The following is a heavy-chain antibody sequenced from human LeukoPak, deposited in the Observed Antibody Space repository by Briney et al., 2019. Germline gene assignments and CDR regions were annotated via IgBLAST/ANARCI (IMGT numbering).Heavy chain of an antibody. D-gene: IGHD3-16*01. J-gene: IGHJ5*02. CDR2: ISAYKGNT. CDR1: GYTFTSHG. Sequence: ASVKVSCKPSGYTFTSHGISWVRQAPGQGLEWMGWISAYKGNTNYAQKFQGRVTMTTDTSTSTAYMEVRSLRSDDTAVYSWAPEGGTTNFAPGGREPLATVP. CDR3: APEGGTTNFAP. V-gene: IGHV1-18*01.